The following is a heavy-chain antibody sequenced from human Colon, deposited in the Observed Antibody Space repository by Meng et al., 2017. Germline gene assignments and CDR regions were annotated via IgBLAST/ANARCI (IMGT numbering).Heavy chain of an antibody. V-gene: IGHV3-23*01. J-gene: IGHJ4*01. Sequence: GGSLRLSCAISGFNLFSHDMNWVRQVPGERPEWVSVISANGGGIYYPDYVKGRFTISRDNSKNTLYLEMNSLRVEDTATYYCARFAPCGGDCPYDYWGQGTLVTVSS. D-gene: IGHD2-21*02. CDR1: GFNLFSHD. CDR3: ARFAPCGGDCPYDY. CDR2: ISANGGGI.